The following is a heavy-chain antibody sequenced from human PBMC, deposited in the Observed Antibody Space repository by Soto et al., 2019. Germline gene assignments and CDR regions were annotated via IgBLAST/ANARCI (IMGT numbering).Heavy chain of an antibody. J-gene: IGHJ5*02. Sequence: SETLSLTCTVSGGAISSGGYYWSWIRQHPGKGLEWIGYIYYSGSTYYNPSLKSRVTISVDTSKNQFSLKLSSVTAADTAVYYCARDHRASRYGDRENWFDPWGQGTLVTVSS. D-gene: IGHD4-17*01. V-gene: IGHV4-31*03. CDR2: IYYSGST. CDR1: GGAISSGGYY. CDR3: ARDHRASRYGDRENWFDP.